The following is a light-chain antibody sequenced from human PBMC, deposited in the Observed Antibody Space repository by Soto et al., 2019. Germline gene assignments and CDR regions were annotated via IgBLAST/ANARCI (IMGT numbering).Light chain of an antibody. Sequence: DIQMTQSPPSLSASVGDRVTITCRASQSISTYLHWYQQKPGKAPKLLINAASSLQSGVPSRFSGSGSGTDFTLTISSLQPEDFAVYYCQQRSNWPLTFGGGTKVEIK. CDR2: AAS. V-gene: IGKV1-39*01. J-gene: IGKJ4*01. CDR3: QQRSNWPLT. CDR1: QSISTY.